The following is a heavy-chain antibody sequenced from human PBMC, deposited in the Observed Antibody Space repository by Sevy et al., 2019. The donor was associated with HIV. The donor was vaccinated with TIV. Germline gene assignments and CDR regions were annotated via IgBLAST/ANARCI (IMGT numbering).Heavy chain of an antibody. Sequence: GESLKISCKGSGYSFTSYWIGWVRQMPGKGLEWMGIIYPGDSDTRYSPSFQGQVTISADKSISTAYLQWSSLKASDTAMYYWAGRLAVAGKGGMEDYWGQGTLVTVSS. CDR2: IYPGDSDT. J-gene: IGHJ4*02. V-gene: IGHV5-51*01. D-gene: IGHD6-19*01. CDR1: GYSFTSYW. CDR3: AGRLAVAGKGGMEDY.